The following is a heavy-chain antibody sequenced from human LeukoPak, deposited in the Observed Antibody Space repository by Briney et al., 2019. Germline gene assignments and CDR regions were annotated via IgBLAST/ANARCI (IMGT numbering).Heavy chain of an antibody. V-gene: IGHV3-15*01. CDR1: GFTFSNAW. D-gene: IGHD3-9*01. Sequence: GGSLRLSCAASGFTFSNAWMSWVRQAPGKGLEWVGRIKSKTDGGTTDYAAPVKGRFTISRDDSKNTLYLQMNSLKTEDTAVYYCTTTYYDILTGWVDYWGQGTLVTVSS. CDR3: TTTYYDILTGWVDY. CDR2: IKSKTDGGTT. J-gene: IGHJ4*02.